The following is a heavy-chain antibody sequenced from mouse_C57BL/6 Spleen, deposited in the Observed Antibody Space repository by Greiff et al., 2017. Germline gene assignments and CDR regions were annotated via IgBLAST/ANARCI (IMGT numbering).Heavy chain of an antibody. V-gene: IGHV1-7*01. D-gene: IGHD2-4*01. CDR3: ARDDYGFYFDV. CDR1: VYTFTSYW. J-gene: IGHJ1*03. CDR2: INPSSGYT. Sequence: VQLQQSGAELAKPGASVKLSCKASVYTFTSYWMHWVKQRPGQGLEWIGYINPSSGYTKYNQKFKDKATLTADKSSSTAYMQLSSLTYEDSAVYYGARDDYGFYFDVWGTGTTVTVSS.